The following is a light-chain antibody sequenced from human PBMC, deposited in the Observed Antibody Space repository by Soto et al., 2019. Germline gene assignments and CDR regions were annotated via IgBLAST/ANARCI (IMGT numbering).Light chain of an antibody. CDR1: QGISSW. Sequence: DIQMTQSPSTLSASVGDRVTITCRASQGISSWLAWYQQKPGKAPNLLIYKASSLESGVPSRFSDSGSGTEFTLTISSLQPDDFATYYCQEYNTYSRTFGQGTKVDI. CDR2: KAS. J-gene: IGKJ1*01. V-gene: IGKV1-5*03. CDR3: QEYNTYSRT.